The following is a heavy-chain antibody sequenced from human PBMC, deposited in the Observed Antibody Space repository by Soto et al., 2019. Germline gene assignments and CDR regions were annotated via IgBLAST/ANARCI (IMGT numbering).Heavy chain of an antibody. Sequence: LSVTCTDSGGCMSSGDYYWSWIRQPPGKGLEWIGYIYYSGSTYYNPSLKSRVTISVDTSKNQFSLKLSSVTAADTAVYHCARAEFYGSGSYLRYYYYGMDVWGQGTTVTVPS. V-gene: IGHV4-30-4*01. CDR3: ARAEFYGSGSYLRYYYYGMDV. CDR1: GGCMSSGDYY. D-gene: IGHD3-10*01. CDR2: IYYSGST. J-gene: IGHJ6*02.